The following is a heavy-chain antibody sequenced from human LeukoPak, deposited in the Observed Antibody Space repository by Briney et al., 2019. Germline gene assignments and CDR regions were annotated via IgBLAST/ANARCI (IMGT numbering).Heavy chain of an antibody. D-gene: IGHD4-17*01. CDR2: ISGSGGST. CDR3: AKDYGDYVGLFDY. V-gene: IGHV3-23*01. J-gene: IGHJ4*02. Sequence: GGSLRLSCAASGFTFSSYAMSWVRQAPGKGLEWVSGISGSGGSTYYADPVKGRFTISRDNSKNTLYLQMNSLRAEDTAVYYCAKDYGDYVGLFDYWGQGTLVTVSS. CDR1: GFTFSSYA.